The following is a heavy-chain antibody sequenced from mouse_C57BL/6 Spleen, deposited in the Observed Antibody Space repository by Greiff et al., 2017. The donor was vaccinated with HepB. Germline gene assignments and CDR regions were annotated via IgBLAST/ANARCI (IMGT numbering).Heavy chain of an antibody. CDR1: GFTFSSYA. V-gene: IGHV5-9-1*02. J-gene: IGHJ2*01. D-gene: IGHD1-1*01. Sequence: EVKLMESGEGLVKPGGSLKLSCAASGFTFSSYAMSWVRQTPEKRLEWVAYISSGGDYIYYADTVKGRFTISRDNARNTLYLQMSSLKSEDTAMYYCTRESITTVVATDYFDYWGQGTTLTVSS. CDR2: ISSGGDYI. CDR3: TRESITTVVATDYFDY.